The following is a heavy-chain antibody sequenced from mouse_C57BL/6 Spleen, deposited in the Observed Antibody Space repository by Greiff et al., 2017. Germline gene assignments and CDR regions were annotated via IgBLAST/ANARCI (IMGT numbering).Heavy chain of an antibody. V-gene: IGHV1-52*01. J-gene: IGHJ4*01. D-gene: IGHD3-3*01. Sequence: QVHVKQSGAELVRPGSSVKLSCKASGYTFTSYWMHWVKQRPIQGLEWIGNIDPSDSETHYNQKFKDKATLTVDKSSSTAYMQLSSLTSEDSAVYYCAQLGQLMDYWGQGTSVTVSS. CDR2: IDPSDSET. CDR3: AQLGQLMDY. CDR1: GYTFTSYW.